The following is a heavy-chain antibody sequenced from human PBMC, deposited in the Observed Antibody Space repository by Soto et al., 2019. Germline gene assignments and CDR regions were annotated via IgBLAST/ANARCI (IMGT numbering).Heavy chain of an antibody. J-gene: IGHJ1*01. V-gene: IGHV4-31*03. CDR1: GGSISSGGYY. D-gene: IGHD3-10*01. CDR3: VSGVLS. CDR2: IHHSGST. Sequence: QVQLQESGPGLVKASQTLSLTCNVSGGSISSGGYYWTWIRQHPGKGLEWIGNIHHSGSTFYNPSLXSXXSISVDTSRNQFSLKLSPVTAEDPAVYFCVSGVLSWGQGTLVTVSS.